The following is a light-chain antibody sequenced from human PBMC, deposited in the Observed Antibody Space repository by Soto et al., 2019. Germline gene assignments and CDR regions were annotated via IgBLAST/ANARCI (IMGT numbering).Light chain of an antibody. J-gene: IGKJ1*01. V-gene: IGKV3-15*01. Sequence: EIVMTQSPATLSVSPGERATLSCRASQSVSSNLAWYQQKPGQAPRLLIYGASTRATGIPARFSGSGSGTEFTLTISSLQSEDFAVYYCQQYNNWPPRTFGQGTGVDIK. CDR3: QQYNNWPPRT. CDR1: QSVSSN. CDR2: GAS.